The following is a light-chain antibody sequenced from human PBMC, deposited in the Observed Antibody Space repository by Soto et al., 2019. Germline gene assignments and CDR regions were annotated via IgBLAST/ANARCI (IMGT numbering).Light chain of an antibody. CDR3: QQYGGSSRT. V-gene: IGKV3-20*01. CDR1: QSVRDRY. J-gene: IGKJ1*01. CDR2: DTS. Sequence: EIVLTQSPGTLSLSPGERATLSCRASQSVRDRYLAWYQQKPGQAPSLLIYDTSTRATGVPDRFSGSGSGIDFTLTISRLEPEDFAVYVCQQYGGSSRTFGPGTKVDIK.